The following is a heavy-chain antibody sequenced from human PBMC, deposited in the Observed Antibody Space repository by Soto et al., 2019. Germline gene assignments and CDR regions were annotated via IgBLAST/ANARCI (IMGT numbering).Heavy chain of an antibody. CDR1: GYTFTGYY. CDR2: INPNSGGT. V-gene: IGHV1-2*02. Sequence: ASVKVYCKASGYTFTGYYMHWVRQAPGQGLEWMGWINPNSGGTNYAQKFQGRVTMTRDTSISTAYMELSRLRSDDTAVYYCTQWLVLDAFDIWGQGTMVTVSS. J-gene: IGHJ3*02. CDR3: TQWLVLDAFDI. D-gene: IGHD6-19*01.